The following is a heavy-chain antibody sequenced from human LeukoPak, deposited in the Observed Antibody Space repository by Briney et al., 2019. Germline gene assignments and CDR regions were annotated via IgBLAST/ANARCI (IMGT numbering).Heavy chain of an antibody. V-gene: IGHV3-69-1*01. Sequence: PGGSLRLSCAASGFTFTAFTINWVRQAPGKGLEWVSSISSSYAIYFADSVKGRFTISRDNAKNSLYLQMNSLRAEDTALYYCARDVGDIVVVPAAGTFDYWGQGTLVTVSS. CDR2: ISSSYAI. D-gene: IGHD2-2*01. CDR3: ARDVGDIVVVPAAGTFDY. J-gene: IGHJ4*02. CDR1: GFTFTAFT.